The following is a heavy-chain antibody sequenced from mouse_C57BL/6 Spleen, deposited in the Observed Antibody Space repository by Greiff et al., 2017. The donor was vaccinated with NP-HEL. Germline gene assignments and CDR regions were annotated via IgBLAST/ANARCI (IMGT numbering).Heavy chain of an antibody. CDR3: ARDHGDYGFAY. CDR1: GFTFSSYA. D-gene: IGHD2-4*01. CDR2: ISDGGSYT. V-gene: IGHV5-4*01. J-gene: IGHJ3*01. Sequence: EVQLVESGGGLVKPGGSLKLSCAASGFTFSSYAMSWVRQTPEKRLEWVATISDGGSYTYYPDNVKGRFTISRDNAKNNLYLQMSHLKSEDTAMYYCARDHGDYGFAYWGQGTLVTVSA.